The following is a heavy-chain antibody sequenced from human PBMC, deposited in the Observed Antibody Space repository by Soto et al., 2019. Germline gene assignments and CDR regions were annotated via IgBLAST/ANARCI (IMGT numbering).Heavy chain of an antibody. D-gene: IGHD5-12*01. Sequence: ASVKVSCKAAGYTISSYAISWWRQAPGQGLEWMGGIIPIFGTATYAQKFQGRVTITADKSTSTAYMELSSLRSEDTAVYYCARVGDSGYDPYYFDYWGQGTLVTVSS. CDR3: ARVGDSGYDPYYFDY. CDR2: IIPIFGTA. V-gene: IGHV1-69*06. CDR1: GYTISSYA. J-gene: IGHJ4*02.